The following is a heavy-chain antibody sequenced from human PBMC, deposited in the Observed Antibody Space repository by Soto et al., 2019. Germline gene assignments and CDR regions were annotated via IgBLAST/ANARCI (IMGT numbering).Heavy chain of an antibody. D-gene: IGHD6-19*01. CDR3: ARGIEGWYQGRYYYGMDV. Sequence: SETLSLTCTVSGGSMRGYSRSWIRQTPGKGLEWIGYVYYSGGTNYSPSFKRRVTISVDTTKNQFSLKLNSVTAADTAVYYCARGIEGWYQGRYYYGMDVWGQGTTVTVSS. V-gene: IGHV4-59*01. J-gene: IGHJ6*02. CDR1: GGSMRGYS. CDR2: VYYSGGT.